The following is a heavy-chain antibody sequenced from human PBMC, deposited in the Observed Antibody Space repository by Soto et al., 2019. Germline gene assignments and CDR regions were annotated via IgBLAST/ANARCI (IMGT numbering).Heavy chain of an antibody. V-gene: IGHV1-18*01. Sequence: ASVKVSCKASGYTFTSYGISWVRQAPGQGLERMGWISAYNGNTNYAQKLQGRVTMTTDTATSTAYMELRSLRSDDTAVYYCARDHMLRRAVAGTQYYYGMDVWGQGTTVTVSS. CDR2: ISAYNGNT. CDR1: GYTFTSYG. CDR3: ARDHMLRRAVAGTQYYYGMDV. D-gene: IGHD6-19*01. J-gene: IGHJ6*02.